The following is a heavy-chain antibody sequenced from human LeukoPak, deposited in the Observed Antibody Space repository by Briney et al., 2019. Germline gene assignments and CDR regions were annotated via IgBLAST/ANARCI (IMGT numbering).Heavy chain of an antibody. D-gene: IGHD1-1*01. CDR1: GFTFSTDA. J-gene: IGHJ4*02. CDR2: ISSRGVST. V-gene: IGHV3-23*01. CDR3: AKAASGNWNDVSDY. Sequence: PGGSLRLSCAASGFTFSTDAMSWVRQAPGKGLEWVSPISSRGVSTSYADSVRGQFTISRDNSKNTLYLQMHSLRAEDTAVYYCAKAASGNWNDVSDYWGEGTLVTVSS.